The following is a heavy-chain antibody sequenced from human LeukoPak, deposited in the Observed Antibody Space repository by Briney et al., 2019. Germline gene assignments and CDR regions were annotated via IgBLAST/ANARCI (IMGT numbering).Heavy chain of an antibody. J-gene: IGHJ4*02. Sequence: GGSLRLSCAASGLTFSNYAMSWVRQAPGKGLEWVSSISGSGGSTDYADSVEGRFTISRDNSKNTLYLQMNSLRAEDTALYYCAKDHRTNTWPFDYWGQGTLVTVSS. CDR1: GLTFSNYA. V-gene: IGHV3-23*01. CDR2: ISGSGGST. D-gene: IGHD2-8*01. CDR3: AKDHRTNTWPFDY.